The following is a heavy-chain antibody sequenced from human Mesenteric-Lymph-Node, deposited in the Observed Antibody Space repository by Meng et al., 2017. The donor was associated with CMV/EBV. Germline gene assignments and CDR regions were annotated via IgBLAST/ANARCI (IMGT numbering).Heavy chain of an antibody. V-gene: IGHV3-33*03. D-gene: IGHD6-25*01. CDR2: ICYDGSGQ. CDR1: GFTFGSYA. CDR3: AAGAPGGS. Sequence: GGSLRLSCGASGFTFGSYAMTWVRQAPGKGLEWVAVICYDGSGQFYGDSVKGRFTISRDNAKNSLNLQMNSLRVEDTAVYYCAAGAPGGSWGQGTLVTVSS. J-gene: IGHJ5*02.